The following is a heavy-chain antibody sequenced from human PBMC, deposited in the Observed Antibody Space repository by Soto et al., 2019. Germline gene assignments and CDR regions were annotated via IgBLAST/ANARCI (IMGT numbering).Heavy chain of an antibody. CDR1: GGSFSGYY. J-gene: IGHJ5*02. D-gene: IGHD3-10*01. V-gene: IGHV4-34*01. CDR3: ARDRNRFGELRADRWFDP. Sequence: SETLSLTCAVYGGSFSGYYWSWIRQPPGKGLEWIGEINHSGSTNYNPSLKSRVTISVDTSKNQFSLKLSSVTAADTAVYYCARDRNRFGELRADRWFDPWGQGTLVTVSS. CDR2: INHSGST.